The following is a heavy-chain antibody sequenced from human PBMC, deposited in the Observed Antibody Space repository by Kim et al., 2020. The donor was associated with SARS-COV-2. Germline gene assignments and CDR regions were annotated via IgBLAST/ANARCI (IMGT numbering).Heavy chain of an antibody. CDR3: ARESCSGWGYDASDS. D-gene: IGHD6-19*01. V-gene: IGHV3-53*01. J-gene: IGHJ3*02. Sequence: DAGTARFTIPRDNSKNTLYLQMNSLRAEDTAVYYCARESCSGWGYDASDSWGKATMVTVSS.